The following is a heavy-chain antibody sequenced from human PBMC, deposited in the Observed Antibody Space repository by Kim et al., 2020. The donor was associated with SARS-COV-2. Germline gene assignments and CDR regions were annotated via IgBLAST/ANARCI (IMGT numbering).Heavy chain of an antibody. CDR3: ARERWEIEGHYYYYCMDV. CDR1: GGAISSSNW. V-gene: IGHV4-4*02. J-gene: IGHJ6*02. Sequence: SETLSLTCAVSGGAISSSNWWIWVRQPPGKGLEWIGEIYHSGSTNYNPSLKSRVTISVDKSKNQFSLKLSSVTAAGTAVYYGARERWEIEGHYYYYCMDVWGQGTTVTGSS. CDR2: IYHSGST. D-gene: IGHD1-26*01.